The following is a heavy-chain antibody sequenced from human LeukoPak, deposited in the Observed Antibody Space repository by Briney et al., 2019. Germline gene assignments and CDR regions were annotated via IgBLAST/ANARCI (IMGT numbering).Heavy chain of an antibody. J-gene: IGHJ6*03. CDR3: ARDGQSKNYYYYYMDV. CDR1: GGSISSYY. CDR2: IYTSGST. Sequence: SETLSLTCTVSGGSISSYYWSWIRQPAGKGLEWIGRIYTSGSTNYNPSLKSRVTMSVDTPKNQFSLKLSSVTAADTAVYYCARDGQSKNYYYYYMDVWGKGTTVTVS. V-gene: IGHV4-4*07.